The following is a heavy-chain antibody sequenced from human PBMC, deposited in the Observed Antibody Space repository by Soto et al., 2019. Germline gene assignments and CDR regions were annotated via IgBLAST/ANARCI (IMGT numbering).Heavy chain of an antibody. V-gene: IGHV5-51*01. Sequence: PGESLKISCKGSGYSFTSYWIGWVRQMPGKGLEWMGIIYPGDSDTRYSPSFQGQVTISADKSISTAYLQWSSLKASDTAMYYCARSPFRGQLRRPIFEYWGQGTLVTVSS. J-gene: IGHJ4*02. CDR3: ARSPFRGQLRRPIFEY. CDR2: IYPGDSDT. CDR1: GYSFTSYW. D-gene: IGHD6-6*01.